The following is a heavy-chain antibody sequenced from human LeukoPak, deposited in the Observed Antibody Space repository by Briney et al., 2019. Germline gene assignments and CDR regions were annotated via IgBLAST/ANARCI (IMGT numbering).Heavy chain of an antibody. D-gene: IGHD5-18*01. Sequence: GGCLRVSCAASGFTFSSYGMHWVRQALGKGLEWVAFIRYDGSNKYYADSVKGRFTISRDNSKNTLYLQMNSLRAEDTAVYYCAKDRRGYSYGYSFFDYWGQGTLVTVSS. CDR3: AKDRRGYSYGYSFFDY. CDR2: IRYDGSNK. CDR1: GFTFSSYG. J-gene: IGHJ4*02. V-gene: IGHV3-30*02.